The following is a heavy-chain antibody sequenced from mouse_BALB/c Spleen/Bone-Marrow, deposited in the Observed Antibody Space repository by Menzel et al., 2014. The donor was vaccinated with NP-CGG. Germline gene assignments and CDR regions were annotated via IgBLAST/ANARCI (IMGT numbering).Heavy chain of an antibody. J-gene: IGHJ3*01. CDR3: ARGREVRRGAWFAY. D-gene: IGHD2-14*01. CDR1: GFTFSSYA. V-gene: IGHV5-6-5*01. CDR2: ISSGGST. Sequence: VMLVESGGGLVKPGGSLKLSCAASGFTFSSYAMSWVRQTPEKRLEWVASISSGGSTYYPDSVKGRFTISRDNARNILYLQMSSLRSEDTAMYYCARGREVRRGAWFAYWGQGTLVTVSA.